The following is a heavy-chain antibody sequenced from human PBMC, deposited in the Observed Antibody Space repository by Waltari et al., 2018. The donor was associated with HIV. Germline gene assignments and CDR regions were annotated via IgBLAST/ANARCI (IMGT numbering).Heavy chain of an antibody. CDR2: IKEDGSEI. D-gene: IGHD6-13*01. Sequence: EVRLVESGGGLVQPGGSLRLSCAASGFPFSIPWMTWVRQAPGKGLEWVANIKEDGSEIHYVDSVKGRFTISRDNAKNSLYLQMNSLRAEDTAVYYCARRQQLTDWGQGTLVTVSS. J-gene: IGHJ4*02. CDR3: ARRQQLTD. V-gene: IGHV3-7*01. CDR1: GFPFSIPW.